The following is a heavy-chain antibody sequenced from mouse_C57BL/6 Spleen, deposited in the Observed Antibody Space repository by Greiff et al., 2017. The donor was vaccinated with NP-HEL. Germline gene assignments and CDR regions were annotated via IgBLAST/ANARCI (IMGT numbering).Heavy chain of an antibody. CDR2: IYPGDGDT. CDR3: ARTAQAYAMDY. CDR1: GYAFSSSW. V-gene: IGHV1-82*01. D-gene: IGHD3-2*02. Sequence: VQLQQSGPELVTPGASVKISCKASGYAFSSSWMNWVTQRPGKGLEWLGRIYPGDGDTNYNGKFKGKATLTADKSSSTAYMQLSSLTSEDSAVYFCARTAQAYAMDYWGQGTSVTVAS. J-gene: IGHJ4*01.